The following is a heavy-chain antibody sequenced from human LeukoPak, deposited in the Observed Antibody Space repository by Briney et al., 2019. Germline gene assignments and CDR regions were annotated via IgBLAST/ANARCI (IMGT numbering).Heavy chain of an antibody. D-gene: IGHD3-9*01. J-gene: IGHJ4*02. CDR1: GSTFSTYW. CDR2: IKQDGSEK. V-gene: IGHV3-7*01. Sequence: GGSLRLSCAASGSTFSTYWMSWVRQAPGKGLEWVANIKQDGSEKYYVDSVKGRFTISRDNAKNSLYLQMNSLRAEDTAVYYCARERRAFDWLSKGRVYFDYWGQGTLVTVSS. CDR3: ARERRAFDWLSKGRVYFDY.